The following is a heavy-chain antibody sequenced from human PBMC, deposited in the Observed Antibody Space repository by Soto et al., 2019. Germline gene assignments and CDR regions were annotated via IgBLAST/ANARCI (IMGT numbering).Heavy chain of an antibody. V-gene: IGHV3-73*01. CDR1: GFPFSGSA. D-gene: IGHD6-6*01. CDR3: TRLGPVAARRISMGNRTYNWFDP. J-gene: IGHJ5*02. CDR2: IRSKANSYAT. Sequence: PGGSLRLSCAASGFPFSGSAMHWVRQASGKGLEWVGRIRSKANSYATAYAASVKGRFTISRDDSKNTAYLQMNSLKTEDTAVYYCTRLGPVAARRISMGNRTYNWFDPWGQGTLVTVSS.